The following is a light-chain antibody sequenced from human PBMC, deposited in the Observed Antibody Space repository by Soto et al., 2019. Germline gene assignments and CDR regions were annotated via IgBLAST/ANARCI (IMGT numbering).Light chain of an antibody. CDR2: GAS. J-gene: IGKJ1*01. CDR1: ESVSSSY. CDR3: QHYEASLWV. V-gene: IGKV3-20*01. Sequence: EIVLTQSPGTLSLSPGERATLSRRASESVSSSYFAWYQQKPGQAPRLLIYGASSRPTGIPDRFSGSGSGTDFTLTISRLEPEDSAVYYCQHYEASLWVFGQGTKVDIK.